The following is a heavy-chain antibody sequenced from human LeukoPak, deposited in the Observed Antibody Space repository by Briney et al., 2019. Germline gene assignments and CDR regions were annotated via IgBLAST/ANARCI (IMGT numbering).Heavy chain of an antibody. D-gene: IGHD3-9*01. CDR2: ISGDGGST. CDR1: GFTFDDYA. CDR3: AKDSRRYYDILTGYYYYYYGMDV. Sequence: GGPLRLSCASSGFTFDDYAMHWVRQAPEKRLEWVSLISGDGGSTYYADSAKGRFTISRDNSKNSLYLQMNSLRTEDTALYYCAKDSRRYYDILTGYYYYYYGMDVWGQGTTVSVSS. V-gene: IGHV3-43*02. J-gene: IGHJ6*02.